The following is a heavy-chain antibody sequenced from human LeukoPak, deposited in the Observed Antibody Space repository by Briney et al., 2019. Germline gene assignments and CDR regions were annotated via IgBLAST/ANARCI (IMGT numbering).Heavy chain of an antibody. Sequence: GGSLRLSCAVSGFTFSSYAMSWVRQAPGKGLEWVSGINWNGGSTGYADSVKGRFTISRDNAKNSLYLQMNSLRAEDTAVYFCARDIAHCSGGICYNIRFDSWGQGILVTVSS. CDR3: ARDIAHCSGGICYNIRFDS. CDR1: GFTFSSYA. CDR2: INWNGGST. J-gene: IGHJ5*01. D-gene: IGHD2-15*01. V-gene: IGHV3-20*04.